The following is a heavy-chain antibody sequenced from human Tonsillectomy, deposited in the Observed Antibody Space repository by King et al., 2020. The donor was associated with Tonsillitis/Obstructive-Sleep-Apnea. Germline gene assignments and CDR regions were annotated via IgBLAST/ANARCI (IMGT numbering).Heavy chain of an antibody. D-gene: IGHD6-6*01. CDR1: GHTSTTYW. V-gene: IGHV5-10-1*01. CDR3: ARKSDYSSSGPYYYMDV. J-gene: IGHJ6*03. Sequence: QLVQSGADVKKPGESLRISCKGSGHTSTTYWINWVRQMPGKGLEWMGRIDPSDSYTNYSPSFQGHVTISADKSISTAFLQWSSLKASDTAIYYCARKSDYSSSGPYYYMDVWGKGTTVTVSS. CDR2: IDPSDSYT.